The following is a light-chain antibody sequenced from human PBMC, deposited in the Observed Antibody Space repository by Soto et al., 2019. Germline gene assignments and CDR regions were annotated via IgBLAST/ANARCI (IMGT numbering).Light chain of an antibody. CDR1: QGISSA. J-gene: IGKJ5*01. Sequence: IQLTQSPSSLSASVGDRVTITSRASQGISSALAWYQQKPGKAPKLLIYDASTLESGVPSRFSGSGSGTDFTLTISSLQPEDFATYYCQQFNSYPITFGQGTRLEIK. CDR3: QQFNSYPIT. V-gene: IGKV1-13*02. CDR2: DAS.